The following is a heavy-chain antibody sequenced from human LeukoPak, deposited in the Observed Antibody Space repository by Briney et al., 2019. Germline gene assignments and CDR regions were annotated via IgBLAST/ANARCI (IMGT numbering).Heavy chain of an antibody. CDR3: ARAHSRGDYFDY. D-gene: IGHD3-10*01. J-gene: IGHJ4*02. V-gene: IGHV3-21*01. CDR1: GFTFSSYS. Sequence: GGSLRLSCAASGFTFSSYSMNWVRQAPGKGLEWVSSISSSSSYIYYADLVKGRFTISRDNAKNSLYLQMNSLRAEDTAVYYCARAHSRGDYFDYWGQGTLVTVSS. CDR2: ISSSSSYI.